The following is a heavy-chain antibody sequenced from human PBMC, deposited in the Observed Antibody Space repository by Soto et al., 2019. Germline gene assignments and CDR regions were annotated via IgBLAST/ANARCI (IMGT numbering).Heavy chain of an antibody. Sequence: GGSLRLSCAASGFTFSSYAMHWVRQAPGKGLEWVAVISYDGSNKYYADSVKGRFTISRDNSKNTLYLQMNSLRAEDTAVYYCARALWRDYYYYYGMDVWGQGTTVTVSS. V-gene: IGHV3-30-3*01. CDR2: ISYDGSNK. CDR3: ARALWRDYYYYYGMDV. J-gene: IGHJ6*02. CDR1: GFTFSSYA. D-gene: IGHD3-3*01.